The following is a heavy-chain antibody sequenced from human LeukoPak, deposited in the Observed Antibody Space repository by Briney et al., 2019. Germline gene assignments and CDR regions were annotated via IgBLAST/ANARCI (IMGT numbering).Heavy chain of an antibody. D-gene: IGHD1-1*01. CDR2: ISSSSSTI. V-gene: IGHV3-48*01. CDR1: GFTFSSYN. Sequence: GGSLRLSCAASGFTFSSYNMNWVRQAPGKGLEWVSYISSSSSTIHYADSVKGRFTISRDNAKNSLYLQMNSLRAEDTAVYYCARVTLENAFDIWGQGTMVTVSS. J-gene: IGHJ3*02. CDR3: ARVTLENAFDI.